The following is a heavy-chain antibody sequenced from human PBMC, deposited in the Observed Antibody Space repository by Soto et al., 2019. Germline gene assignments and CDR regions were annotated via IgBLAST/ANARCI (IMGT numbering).Heavy chain of an antibody. CDR2: ITSAPNSA. D-gene: IGHD2-15*01. V-gene: IGHV1-46*01. CDR1: TESLSSHF. CDR3: AGASSRVSSVVAAY. J-gene: IGHJ4*02. Sequence: ASVKGSFKASTESLSSHFMHWVRRAPGEGLEWVGIITSAPNSASYSNEFHGRLTLTSDMPSGTVYMQLSNLRSYDTAVYYCAGASSRVSSVVAAYWGQGTMVTFSS.